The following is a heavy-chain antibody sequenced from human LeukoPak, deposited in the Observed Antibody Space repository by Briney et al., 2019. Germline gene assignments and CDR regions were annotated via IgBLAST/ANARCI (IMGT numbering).Heavy chain of an antibody. Sequence: ASVKVSCKASGYTFTSYYMHWVRQAPGQGLEWMGGIIPIFGTANYAQKFQGRVTITADKSTSTAYMELSSLRSEDTAVYYCARFRLGSIVGAIGGYFDYWGQGTLVTVSS. CDR3: ARFRLGSIVGAIGGYFDY. V-gene: IGHV1-69*06. J-gene: IGHJ4*02. CDR2: IIPIFGTA. D-gene: IGHD1-26*01. CDR1: GYTFTSYY.